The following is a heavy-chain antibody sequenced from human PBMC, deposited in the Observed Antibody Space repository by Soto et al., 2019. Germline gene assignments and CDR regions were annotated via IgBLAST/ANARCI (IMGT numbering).Heavy chain of an antibody. J-gene: IGHJ3*02. Sequence: GGSLRLSCAASGFTFDDYGMSWVRQAPGKGLEWVAVIWYDGSNKYYADSVKGRFTISRDNSKNTLYLQMNSLRAEDTAVYYCAQEGGAFDIWGQGTMVTVSS. CDR1: GFTFDDYG. V-gene: IGHV3-33*08. CDR2: IWYDGSNK. CDR3: AQEGGAFDI. D-gene: IGHD2-15*01.